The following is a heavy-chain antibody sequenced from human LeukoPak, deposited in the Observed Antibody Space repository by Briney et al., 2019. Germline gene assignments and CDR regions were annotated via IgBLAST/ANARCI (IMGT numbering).Heavy chain of an antibody. Sequence: GGSLRLSCAASGFTFSSYSMNWVRQAPGKGLEWVSSISSSSTYIYYADSVKGRFTISRDNAKNSLYLQMNNLRAEDTAAYYCARDLTTVTTAFFVYWGQGALVTVSS. CDR3: ARDLTTVTTAFFVY. D-gene: IGHD4-11*01. CDR2: ISSSSTYI. J-gene: IGHJ4*02. V-gene: IGHV3-21*06. CDR1: GFTFSSYS.